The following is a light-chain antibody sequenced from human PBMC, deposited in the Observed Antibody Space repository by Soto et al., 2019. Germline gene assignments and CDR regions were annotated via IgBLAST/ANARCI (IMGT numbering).Light chain of an antibody. CDR1: MRDVGAYNL. CDR2: EVR. V-gene: IGLV2-14*01. J-gene: IGLJ3*02. Sequence: QSALTQPASVSGSAGQSITISCSGTMRDVGAYNLVSWYQQHPGTAPKLIIYEVRNRPSGISSRFSGSRSGNTASLTVSGLQAEDEAYYYCNSYAGGNKLMFGGGTKLTVL. CDR3: NSYAGGNKLM.